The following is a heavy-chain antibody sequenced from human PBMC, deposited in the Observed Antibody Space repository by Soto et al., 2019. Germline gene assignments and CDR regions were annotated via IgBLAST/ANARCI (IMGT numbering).Heavy chain of an antibody. CDR2: ISSSGKT. V-gene: IGHV4-31*03. Sequence: SETLSLTCSVSGDSIDNTVFFWNWIRQHPEKGLEWIGYISSSGKTYYNPSLKSRVTMSLDTSRNQFSLNLTSVTAADPAVYFCARHLSGDYPNSNWFDPWGQGTLVTVSS. J-gene: IGHJ5*02. CDR1: GDSIDNTVFF. D-gene: IGHD4-17*01. CDR3: ARHLSGDYPNSNWFDP.